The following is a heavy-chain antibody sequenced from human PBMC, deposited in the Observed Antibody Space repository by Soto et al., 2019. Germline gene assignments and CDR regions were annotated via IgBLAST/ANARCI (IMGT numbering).Heavy chain of an antibody. V-gene: IGHV4-39*01. J-gene: IGHJ2*01. D-gene: IGHD2-15*01. CDR3: ARVLGYCSGGSCSTGGWYFDL. Sequence: QLQLQESGPGLVKPSETLSLTCTVSGGSISSSSYYWGWIRQPPGKGLEWIGSIYYSGSTYYNPSLKSRVTISVDTSKNQFSLKLSSVTAADTAVYYCARVLGYCSGGSCSTGGWYFDLWGRGTLVTVSS. CDR1: GGSISSSSYY. CDR2: IYYSGST.